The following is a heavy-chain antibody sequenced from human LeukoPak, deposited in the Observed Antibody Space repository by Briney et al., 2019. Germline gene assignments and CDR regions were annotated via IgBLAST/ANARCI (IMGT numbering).Heavy chain of an antibody. CDR1: GGSISTSNYY. V-gene: IGHV4-39*07. CDR2: IFYSGST. J-gene: IGHJ3*02. CDR3: ARGPDDAFDI. Sequence: SETLSLTCTVSGGSISTSNYYWGWIRQPPGKGLEWIGNIFYSGSTYYSPSLRSRVTISLDTSRNQFSLKLNSVTAADTAVYYCARGPDDAFDIWGQGTMVTVSS.